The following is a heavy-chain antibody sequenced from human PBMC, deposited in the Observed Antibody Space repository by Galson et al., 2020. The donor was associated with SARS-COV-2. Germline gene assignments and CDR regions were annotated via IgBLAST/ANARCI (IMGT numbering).Heavy chain of an antibody. Sequence: SVKVSCKASGGTFSSYAISWVRQAPGPGLEWMGGIIPIFGTANYAQKFQGRVTITADESTSTAYMELSSLRSEDTAVYYCARGYYGSGSYYTPYYFDYWGQGTLVTVSS. J-gene: IGHJ4*02. CDR1: GGTFSSYA. D-gene: IGHD3-10*01. CDR2: IIPIFGTA. CDR3: ARGYYGSGSYYTPYYFDY. V-gene: IGHV1-69*13.